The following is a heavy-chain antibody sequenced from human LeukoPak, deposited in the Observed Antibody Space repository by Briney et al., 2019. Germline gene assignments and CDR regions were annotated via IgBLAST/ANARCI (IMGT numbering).Heavy chain of an antibody. CDR2: IKPDGGDK. CDR3: ARLKGTTSVFDY. J-gene: IGHJ4*02. D-gene: IGHD4-17*01. CDR1: GFTFSRHW. V-gene: IGHV3-7*03. Sequence: GGSMRLSCVAAGFTFSRHWMTWVRQAPGKGLEWLANIKPDGGDKYYVDSVKGRFTMSRDNDWNILYLQMDSLRADDTAVYYCARLKGTTSVFDYWGQGTLVTVSS.